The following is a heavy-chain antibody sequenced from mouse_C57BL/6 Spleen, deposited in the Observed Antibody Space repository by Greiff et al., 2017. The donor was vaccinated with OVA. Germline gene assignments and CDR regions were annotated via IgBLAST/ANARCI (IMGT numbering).Heavy chain of an antibody. CDR2: INPYKGGS. CDR1: GYTFTDYY. CDR3: ARDFDGTTPLGYFDV. D-gene: IGHD1-1*01. Sequence: VQLQQSGPVLVKPGASVKMSCKASGYTFTDYYMNWVKQSHGKSLEWIGVINPYKGGSSCNQKFKGKDQLTVDKSSSTAYMELNSLTSEDSAVYYCARDFDGTTPLGYFDVWGTGTTVTVSS. J-gene: IGHJ1*03. V-gene: IGHV1-19*01.